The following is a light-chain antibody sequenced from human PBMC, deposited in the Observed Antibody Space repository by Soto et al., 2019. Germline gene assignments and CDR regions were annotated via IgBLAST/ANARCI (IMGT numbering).Light chain of an antibody. J-gene: IGLJ2*01. CDR3: QSYDSSSGV. CDR2: EDN. V-gene: IGLV6-57*02. Sequence: NFMLTQPHSVSESPGKTVTISCTGSSGSIASNYVQWYQQRPGSAPTTVIFEDNQRPSGAPDRFSGSIDSSSNSASLTISGLKTEDEADYYCQSYDSSSGVFGGGTKLTVL. CDR1: SGSIASNY.